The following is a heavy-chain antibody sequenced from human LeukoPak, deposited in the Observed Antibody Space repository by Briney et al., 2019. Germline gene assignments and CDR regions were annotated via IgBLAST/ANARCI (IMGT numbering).Heavy chain of an antibody. CDR3: ARDRYYYDSSGYTQLDY. D-gene: IGHD3-22*01. Sequence: ASETLSLTCTVSGGSISSYYWSWIRQPAGKGLEWIGRIYTSGSTNYNPSLKSRVTMSVDTSKNQFSLKLSSVTAADTTVYYCARDRYYYDSSGYTQLDYWGQGTLVTVSS. CDR2: IYTSGST. V-gene: IGHV4-4*07. J-gene: IGHJ4*02. CDR1: GGSISSYY.